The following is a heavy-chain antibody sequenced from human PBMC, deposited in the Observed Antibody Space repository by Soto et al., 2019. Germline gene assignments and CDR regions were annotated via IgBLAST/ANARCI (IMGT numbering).Heavy chain of an antibody. J-gene: IGHJ6*02. Sequence: SEALSVTCTVSGGSISRFYWSWIRQPPGKGLEWIGYIYYSGSTNYNPSLKSRVTISVDTSNNQFSLKLSSVTAADTAIYYCASLVGTTDYSYYGMDVWGQGTTVTVS. CDR2: IYYSGST. CDR3: ASLVGTTDYSYYGMDV. V-gene: IGHV4-59*01. D-gene: IGHD1-26*01. CDR1: GGSISRFY.